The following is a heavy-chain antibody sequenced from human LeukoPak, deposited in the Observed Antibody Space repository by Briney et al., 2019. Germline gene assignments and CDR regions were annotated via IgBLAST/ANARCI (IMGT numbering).Heavy chain of an antibody. V-gene: IGHV3-23*01. CDR2: ISGSGGST. CDR3: ANEDGNSGDPFDI. J-gene: IGHJ3*02. Sequence: GGSLRLSCAASGFTFSNYAMSWVRQAPGKGLEWVSGISGSGGSTFYADSVKGRFTISRENSKKTLYLQMNSLRAEDTAIYYCANEDGNSGDPFDIWGQGTMVTVSS. D-gene: IGHD4-23*01. CDR1: GFTFSNYA.